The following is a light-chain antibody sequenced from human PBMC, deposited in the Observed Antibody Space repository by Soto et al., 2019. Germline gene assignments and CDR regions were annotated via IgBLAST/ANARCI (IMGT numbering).Light chain of an antibody. Sequence: DIQMTQSPSTLSAFVGDRVTITCRASQSINSWLAWYQQKPGKAPNLLIYKASNLKSGAPSRFSGSGSGTEFTLTISSLQPDDFATYYCQQYHRSPVTFGGGTKVEIK. J-gene: IGKJ4*01. CDR2: KAS. CDR1: QSINSW. V-gene: IGKV1-5*03. CDR3: QQYHRSPVT.